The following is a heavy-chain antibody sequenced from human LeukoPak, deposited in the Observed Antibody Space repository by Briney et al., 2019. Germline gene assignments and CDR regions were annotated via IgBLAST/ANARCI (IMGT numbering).Heavy chain of an antibody. CDR1: GGSFSGYY. Sequence: SETLSLTCAVYGGSFSGYYWSWIRQPPGKGLEWIGEINHSGSTNYNPSLKSRVTISVDTSKNQFSLKLSSVTAADTAVYYCARLAVADNYYYYYMDVWGKGTTVTISS. CDR3: ARLAVADNYYYYYMDV. J-gene: IGHJ6*03. CDR2: INHSGST. V-gene: IGHV4-34*01. D-gene: IGHD6-19*01.